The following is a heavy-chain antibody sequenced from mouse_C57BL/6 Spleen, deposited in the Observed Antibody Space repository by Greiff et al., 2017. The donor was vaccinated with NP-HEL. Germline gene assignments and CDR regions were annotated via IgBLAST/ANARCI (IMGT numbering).Heavy chain of an antibody. J-gene: IGHJ3*01. V-gene: IGHV1-82*01. CDR2: IYPGDGDT. CDR1: GYAFSSSW. Sequence: VQLQQSGPELVKPGASVKISCKASGYAFSSSWMNWVKQRPGKGLEWIGRIYPGDGDTNYNGKFKGKATLTADKSSSTAYMQLSSLTSGDSAVYVCARRGQGAYWGKGTRVTVSA. CDR3: ARRGQGAY.